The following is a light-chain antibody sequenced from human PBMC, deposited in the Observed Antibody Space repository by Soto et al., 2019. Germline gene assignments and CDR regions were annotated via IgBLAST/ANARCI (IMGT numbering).Light chain of an antibody. J-gene: IGKJ2*01. V-gene: IGKV1-5*03. CDR1: QSITNC. CDR3: QQHNPYSPYT. CDR2: DAS. Sequence: DIPMTQSPSTLSASVGDRVTITCRASQSITNCLAWYQQKPGKAPKLLIFDASSLRSGVPSRFSGSGSGTDFTLTISSLQPEDFATYYCQQHNPYSPYTFGQGTKLEIK.